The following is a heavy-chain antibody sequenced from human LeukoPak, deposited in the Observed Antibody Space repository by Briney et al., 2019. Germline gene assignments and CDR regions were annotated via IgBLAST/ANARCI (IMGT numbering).Heavy chain of an antibody. J-gene: IGHJ3*02. Sequence: ESLKISCKGSGYSFPRYGIGWVRQMPGKGLEWMGIIYPGDYDTSYSPSFQGRVLISADKSISPPYLQLSSLKASDTAMYYCARPECSGGSCYSGAFDIWGQGTMVTVSS. CDR2: IYPGDYDT. CDR3: ARPECSGGSCYSGAFDI. D-gene: IGHD2-15*01. V-gene: IGHV5-51*01. CDR1: GYSFPRYG.